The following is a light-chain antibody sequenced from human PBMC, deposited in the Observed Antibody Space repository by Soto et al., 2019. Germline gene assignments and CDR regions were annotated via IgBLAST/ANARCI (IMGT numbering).Light chain of an antibody. CDR1: NSDVGTYNY. J-gene: IGLJ2*01. CDR2: DVT. CDR3: CSYAGSSSFRVL. Sequence: QSVLTQPRSVSGSPGQSVTISCTGTNSDVGTYNYVSWYQQHPGKAPKLIIYDVTKRPSGVPERFSGSKSGNTASLIISGLQAADEAEYYCCCCSYAGSSSFRVLFGGGTKLTVL. V-gene: IGLV2-11*01.